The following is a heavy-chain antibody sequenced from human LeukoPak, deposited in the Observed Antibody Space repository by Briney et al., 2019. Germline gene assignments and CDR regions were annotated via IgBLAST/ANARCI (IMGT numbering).Heavy chain of an antibody. CDR2: ISGSGGTT. J-gene: IGHJ4*02. CDR3: AKALGYCSGGSCYSLRYFDY. CDR1: GFTFSSYA. D-gene: IGHD2-15*01. Sequence: PGGSLRLSCAASGFTFSSYAMSWVRQAPGKGLEWVSAISGSGGTTYYADSVKGRFTISRDNSKNTLYLQVNSLRAEDTAVYYCAKALGYCSGGSCYSLRYFDYWGQGTLVTVSS. V-gene: IGHV3-23*01.